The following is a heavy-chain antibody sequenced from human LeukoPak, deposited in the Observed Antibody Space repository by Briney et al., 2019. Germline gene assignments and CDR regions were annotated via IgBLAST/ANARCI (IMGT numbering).Heavy chain of an antibody. CDR1: GYSFTSYW. J-gene: IGHJ3*02. D-gene: IGHD1-1*01. CDR3: ARPPSNWADSFDI. CDR2: IYPGDSNT. Sequence: GESLKISCKGSGYSFTSYWIGWVRQMPGKGLEWMGIIYPGDSNTKYSPSFQGQVTISADKSISTAYLQWSSLKASDTAMYYCARPPSNWADSFDIWGQGTMVTVSS. V-gene: IGHV5-51*01.